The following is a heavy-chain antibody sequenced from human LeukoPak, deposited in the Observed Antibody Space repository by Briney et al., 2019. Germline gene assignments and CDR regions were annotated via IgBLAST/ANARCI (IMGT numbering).Heavy chain of an antibody. J-gene: IGHJ3*02. CDR3: ARGPPLVRYFDWLLNSDAFDI. CDR1: GGPISSTNFY. V-gene: IGHV4-39*01. Sequence: SETLSLTCTVSGGPISSTNFYWGWIRQPPGKGLEWIGSVHSNGNSYYNPSLKSRVTISVDTSKNQFSLNLRSVTAADTAVYYCARGPPLVRYFDWLLNSDAFDIWGQGTMVTVSS. CDR2: VHSNGNS. D-gene: IGHD3-9*01.